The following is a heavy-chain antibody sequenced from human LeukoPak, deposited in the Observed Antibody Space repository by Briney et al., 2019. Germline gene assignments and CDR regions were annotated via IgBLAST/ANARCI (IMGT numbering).Heavy chain of an antibody. D-gene: IGHD3-3*01. CDR1: GFTFSSYS. CDR3: ARALYYDFWSGYRDYYYYYMDV. Sequence: GGSLRLSCAASGFTFSSYSMNWVRQAPGKGLEWVSYISSSSSTLYYADSVKGRFTISRDNAKNSLYLQMNSLRAEDTAVYYCARALYYDFWSGYRDYYYYYMDVWGKGTTVTVSS. V-gene: IGHV3-48*01. CDR2: ISSSSSTL. J-gene: IGHJ6*03.